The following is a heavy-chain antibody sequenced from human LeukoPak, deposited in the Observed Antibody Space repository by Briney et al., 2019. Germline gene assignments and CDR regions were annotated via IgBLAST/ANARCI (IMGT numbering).Heavy chain of an antibody. CDR2: IRSKAYGGTT. CDR1: GFTLSSYS. V-gene: IGHV3-49*04. Sequence: PGGSLRLSCAASGFTLSSYSMNWVRQAPGKGLEWVGFIRSKAYGGTTEYAASVKGRFTISRDDSKSIAYLQMNSLKTEDTAVYYCTRWGEYYYDSSGYSYYFDYWGQGTLVTVSS. CDR3: TRWGEYYYDSSGYSYYFDY. J-gene: IGHJ4*02. D-gene: IGHD3-22*01.